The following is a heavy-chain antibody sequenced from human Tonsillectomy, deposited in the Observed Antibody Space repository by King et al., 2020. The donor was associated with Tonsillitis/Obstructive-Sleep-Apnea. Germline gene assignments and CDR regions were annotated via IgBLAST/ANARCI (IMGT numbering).Heavy chain of an antibody. CDR2: IYPGDFDT. V-gene: IGHV5-51*01. CDR3: ARYLDYSDCWSVYAFDY. J-gene: IGHJ4*02. CDR1: GYSFTTYW. Sequence: QLVQSGAEVKKPGESLKISCKGSGYSFTTYWIGWVRQMPGKGLEWMGIIYPGDFDTRYSPSFQGQVTISADKSISTAYLQWSSLKPSDTAMYYGARYLDYSDCWSVYAFDYWGQGTLVTVSS. D-gene: IGHD3-3*01.